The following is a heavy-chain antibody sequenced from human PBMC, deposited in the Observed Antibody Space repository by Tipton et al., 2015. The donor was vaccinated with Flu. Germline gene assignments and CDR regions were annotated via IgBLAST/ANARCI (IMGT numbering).Heavy chain of an antibody. V-gene: IGHV4-4*07. CDR2: IYSSGST. D-gene: IGHD3-10*01. CDR1: GGSLSSFY. J-gene: IGHJ4*01. Sequence: LSLTCTVSGGSLSSFYWSWIRQPAGKGLEYIGRIYSSGSTNYNPSFKSRVSMSLDASKTQFSLNLNSVTAADTAMYYCARGSGSGTHVMFDYWGHGTLVTVSS. CDR3: ARGSGSGTHVMFDY.